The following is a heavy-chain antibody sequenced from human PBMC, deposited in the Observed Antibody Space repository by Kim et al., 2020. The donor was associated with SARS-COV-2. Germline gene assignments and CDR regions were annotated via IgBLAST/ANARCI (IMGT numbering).Heavy chain of an antibody. Sequence: GGSLRLSCAASGVTYSSYGMHWGRQAPGKGLEGVAVIWYEGSNKYYADSVKGRFTISRDNSKNTRYLQMNSLRAEDTAVYYCGRDPPAGYSSSDPDYWGQGTLVTVSS. CDR1: GVTYSSYG. V-gene: IGHV3-33*01. CDR3: GRDPPAGYSSSDPDY. J-gene: IGHJ4*02. CDR2: IWYEGSNK. D-gene: IGHD6-13*01.